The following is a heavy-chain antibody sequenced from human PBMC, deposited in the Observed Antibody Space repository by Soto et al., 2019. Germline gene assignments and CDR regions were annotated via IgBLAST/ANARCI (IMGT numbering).Heavy chain of an antibody. Sequence: EVQLVESGGGLVQDGGSLRLSCAASGFIFSNYWMTWVRQAPGKGLEWVANIKQDGSEIYYVDSVKGRFNISRDNAKNSLYLQMNSLSVEDTAVYYCARGLSTARITPRGYWGQGTLVTVSS. CDR1: GFIFSNYW. J-gene: IGHJ4*02. CDR3: ARGLSTARITPRGY. V-gene: IGHV3-7*03. CDR2: IKQDGSEI.